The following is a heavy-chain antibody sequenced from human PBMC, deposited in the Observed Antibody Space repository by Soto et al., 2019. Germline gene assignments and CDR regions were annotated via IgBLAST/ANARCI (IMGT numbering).Heavy chain of an antibody. J-gene: IGHJ4*02. CDR3: ARGIVDYGDYAFDY. CDR1: GGTFSSYA. V-gene: IGHV1-69*13. Sequence: GASVKVSCKASGGTFSSYAISWVRQAPGQGLEWMGGIIPIFGTANYAQKFQGRVTITADESTSTAYMELSSLRSEDTAVYYCARGIVDYGDYAFDYWGQGTLVTVSS. D-gene: IGHD4-17*01. CDR2: IIPIFGTA.